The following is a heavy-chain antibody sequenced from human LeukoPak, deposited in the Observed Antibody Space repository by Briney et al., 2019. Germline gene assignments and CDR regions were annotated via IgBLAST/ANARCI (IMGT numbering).Heavy chain of an antibody. CDR3: AIYTQEYSSWYDAFDI. Sequence: SVKVSCKASGGTFSSYAISWVRQAPGQGREWMGGIIPIFGTANYAQKFQGRVTITADKSTSTAYMELSSLRSEDTAVYYCAIYTQEYSSWYDAFDIWGQGTMVTVSS. D-gene: IGHD6-6*01. J-gene: IGHJ3*02. CDR2: IIPIFGTA. V-gene: IGHV1-69*06. CDR1: GGTFSSYA.